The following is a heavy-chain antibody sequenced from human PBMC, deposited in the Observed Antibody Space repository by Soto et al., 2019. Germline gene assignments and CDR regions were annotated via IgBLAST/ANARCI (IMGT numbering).Heavy chain of an antibody. CDR1: GFTFSSYS. J-gene: IGHJ6*02. CDR3: ARGRMVRGVYYYYGMDV. V-gene: IGHV3-21*01. CDR2: ISSSSSYI. D-gene: IGHD3-10*01. Sequence: GGSLRLSCAASGFTFSSYSMNWVRQAPGKGLEWVSSISSSSSYIYYADSVKGRFTISRDNAKNSLYLQMNSLRAEDTAVYYCARGRMVRGVYYYYGMDVWGQGTTVTVSS.